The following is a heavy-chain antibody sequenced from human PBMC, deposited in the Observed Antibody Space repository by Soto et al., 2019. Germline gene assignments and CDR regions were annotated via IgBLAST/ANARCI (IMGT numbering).Heavy chain of an antibody. CDR3: ARGCSSTSCEGACDI. V-gene: IGHV3-74*01. CDR2: INSDGSST. CDR1: GFTFSSYW. Sequence: EVQLVESGGGLVQPGGSLRLSCAASGFTFSSYWMHWVRQAPGTGLVWVSRINSDGSSTSYADSVTGRISISRDNAKNTLYLQMNSLRAEDKAVYYCARGCSSTSCEGACDIWGQGAMVTVSS. J-gene: IGHJ3*02. D-gene: IGHD2-2*01.